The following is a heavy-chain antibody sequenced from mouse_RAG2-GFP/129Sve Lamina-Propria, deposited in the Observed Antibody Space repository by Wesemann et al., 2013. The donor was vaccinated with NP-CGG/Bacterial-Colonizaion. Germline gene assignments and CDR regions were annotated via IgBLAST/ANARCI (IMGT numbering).Heavy chain of an antibody. CDR3: TSDYDGLYY. D-gene: IGHD2-4*01. CDR1: GFNIKDDY. V-gene: IGHV14-4*01. CDR2: IDPENGDT. J-gene: IGHJ2*01. Sequence: EVQLQQSGAELVRPGASVKLSCTASGFNIKDDYMHWVKQRPEQGLEWIGWIDPENGDTEYASKFQGKATITADTSSNTAYLQLSSLTSEDTAVYYCTSDYDGLYYWGQGTTLTVSS.